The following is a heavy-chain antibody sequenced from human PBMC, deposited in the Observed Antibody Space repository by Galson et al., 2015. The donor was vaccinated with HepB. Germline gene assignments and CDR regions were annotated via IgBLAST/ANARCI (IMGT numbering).Heavy chain of an antibody. J-gene: IGHJ4*02. V-gene: IGHV3-9*01. CDR1: GFTFDDYA. Sequence: SLRLSCAASGFTFDDYAMHWVRQAPGKGLEWVSGISWNSGSIGYADSVKGRFTISRDNAKNSLYLQMNSLRAEDTALYYCAKDISSYYGSGSPTDYWGQGTLVTVSS. CDR3: AKDISSYYGSGSPTDY. D-gene: IGHD3-10*01. CDR2: ISWNSGSI.